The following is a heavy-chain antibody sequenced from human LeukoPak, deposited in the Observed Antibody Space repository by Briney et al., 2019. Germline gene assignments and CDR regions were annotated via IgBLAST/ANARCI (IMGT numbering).Heavy chain of an antibody. CDR3: ARDNWQQLTFDY. CDR1: GFTFSSYA. D-gene: IGHD6-13*01. V-gene: IGHV3-30-3*01. Sequence: GGSLRLSCAASGFTFSSYAMHWVRQAPGKGLEWVAVISYDGSNKYYADSVKGRFTISRDNSKNTLYLQMNSLRAEDTAVYYCARDNWQQLTFDYWGQGTLVTVSS. CDR2: ISYDGSNK. J-gene: IGHJ4*02.